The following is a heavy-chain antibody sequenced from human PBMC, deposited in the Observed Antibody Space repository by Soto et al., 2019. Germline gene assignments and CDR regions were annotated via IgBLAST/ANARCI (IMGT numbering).Heavy chain of an antibody. D-gene: IGHD2-15*01. CDR1: GFTFSISW. CDR3: ARDLWWELPFDY. V-gene: IGHV3-7*01. CDR2: IKEDGSEK. J-gene: IGHJ4*02. Sequence: GGSLRLSCAASGFTFSISWMSWVRQAPGKGLEWVGNIKEDGSEKYYVDSVKGRFTISRDNAKNSLYLQMSSLRAEDTAVYYCARDLWWELPFDYWGQGTLVTVSS.